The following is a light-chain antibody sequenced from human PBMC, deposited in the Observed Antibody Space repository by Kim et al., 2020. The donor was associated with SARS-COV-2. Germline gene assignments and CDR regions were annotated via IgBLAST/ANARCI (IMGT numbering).Light chain of an antibody. Sequence: DIVMTQSPATLSVSPGERATLSCRASQSVSSNLAWYQQKPGQAPRLLIYGASTRATGIPARVSGSGSGTDFTLTISSLQSEDFGIYYCQQHNAWPRTFGQGTKVDIK. CDR3: QQHNAWPRT. V-gene: IGKV3-15*01. CDR1: QSVSSN. J-gene: IGKJ1*01. CDR2: GAS.